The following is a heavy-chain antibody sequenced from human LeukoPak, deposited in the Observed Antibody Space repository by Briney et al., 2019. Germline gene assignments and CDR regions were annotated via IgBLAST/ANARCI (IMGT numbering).Heavy chain of an antibody. V-gene: IGHV3-23*01. J-gene: IGHJ5*02. CDR3: AKDLGYYYGSGVNWFDP. CDR2: ISGSGGST. Sequence: GGTLRLSCAASGFTFSSYDMSWVRQAPGKGLEWVSAISGSGGSTYYADSVKGRFTISRDNSKNTLYLQMNSLRAEDTAVYYCAKDLGYYYGSGVNWFDPWGQGTLVTVSS. D-gene: IGHD3-10*01. CDR1: GFTFSSYD.